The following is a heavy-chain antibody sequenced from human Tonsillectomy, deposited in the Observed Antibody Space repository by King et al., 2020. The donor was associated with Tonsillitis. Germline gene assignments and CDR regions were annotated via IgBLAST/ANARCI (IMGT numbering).Heavy chain of an antibody. D-gene: IGHD2-2*01. CDR2: INRSGST. J-gene: IGHJ1*01. Sequence: VQLPQWGAGLLKPSETLSLTCALHGGYFSGYYWTWIRQPPGKGLEWIGEINRSGSTNYNPSLKSRVTISLDMANNQFSLEVNSVTAADTAVYYCARPALGYCGTSSCRYFHHWGQGTLVTVSS. CDR3: ARPALGYCGTSSCRYFHH. CDR1: GGYFSGYY. V-gene: IGHV4-34*01.